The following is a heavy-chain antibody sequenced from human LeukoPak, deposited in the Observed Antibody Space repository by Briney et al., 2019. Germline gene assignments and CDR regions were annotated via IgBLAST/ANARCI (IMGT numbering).Heavy chain of an antibody. CDR3: AKERQLEPFDC. CDR2: VQNDGSDK. CDR1: GFTFSNYG. J-gene: IGHJ4*01. Sequence: GGSLRLSCAASGFTFSNYGMHWVRQTPGKGLEWVAFVQNDGSDKFFADSVKGRFTVSRDNSKNTLYLQMNSLRADDTAVYYCAKERQLEPFDCWGQEPWSPSPQ. V-gene: IGHV3-30*02. D-gene: IGHD1-1*01.